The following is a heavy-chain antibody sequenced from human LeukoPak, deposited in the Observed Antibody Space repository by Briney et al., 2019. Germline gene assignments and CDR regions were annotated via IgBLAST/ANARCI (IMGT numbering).Heavy chain of an antibody. D-gene: IGHD1-26*01. J-gene: IGHJ4*02. CDR3: ARSRGSYHQLDY. V-gene: IGHV1-18*01. Sequence: ASVKVSCKASGYTFTSYGISWVRQAPGQGLEWMGWISAYNGNTNYAQKFQGRVTMTRDTSISTAYMELSRLRSDDTAVYYCARSRGSYHQLDYWGQGTLVTVSS. CDR2: ISAYNGNT. CDR1: GYTFTSYG.